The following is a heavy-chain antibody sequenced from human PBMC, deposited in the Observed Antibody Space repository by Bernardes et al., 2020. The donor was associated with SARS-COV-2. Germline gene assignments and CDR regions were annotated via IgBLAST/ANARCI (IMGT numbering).Heavy chain of an antibody. D-gene: IGHD3-10*01. CDR2: ISNNGGTT. Sequence: GGSLRLSCSASGFTFRNYAMHWVRQAPGKGLECVSGISNNGGTTYFADSVKGRFTISRDNSKNTLHLQLSSLRPEDTAVYYCVKDVTSRGGYWAFDIWGQGTMVSVSS. J-gene: IGHJ3*02. CDR1: GFTFRNYA. CDR3: VKDVTSRGGYWAFDI. V-gene: IGHV3-64D*08.